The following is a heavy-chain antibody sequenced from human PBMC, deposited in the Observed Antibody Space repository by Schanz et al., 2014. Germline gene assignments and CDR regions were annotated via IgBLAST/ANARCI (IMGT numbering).Heavy chain of an antibody. Sequence: QVHLMQSGAEAKKPGASVKVSCKAFGYSFTTYFIHWVRQAPGQGLEWMGRIYLSDGSTRYAQKFQGRVTVTRDTSTTTVYMDLSSLISEDTAVYYCAFDRDDAYDIWGQGTTVTVSS. CDR3: AFDRDDAYDI. J-gene: IGHJ3*02. V-gene: IGHV1-46*01. D-gene: IGHD3-9*01. CDR2: IYLSDGST. CDR1: GYSFTTYF.